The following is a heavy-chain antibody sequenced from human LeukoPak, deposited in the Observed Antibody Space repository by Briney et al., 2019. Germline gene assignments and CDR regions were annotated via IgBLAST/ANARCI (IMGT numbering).Heavy chain of an antibody. J-gene: IGHJ5*02. CDR2: VWSDGTRE. Sequence: GGSLRLSCAASGSIFSRYAMHWVRQAPGTGLEWVAVVWSDGTREYYIDSVKGRFTISRDNSKNTLYLQMNSLRAEDTAVYSCARGVAENGNPNYFDPWGRGTLVTVSS. V-gene: IGHV3-33*01. CDR1: GSIFSRYA. D-gene: IGHD6-13*01. CDR3: ARGVAENGNPNYFDP.